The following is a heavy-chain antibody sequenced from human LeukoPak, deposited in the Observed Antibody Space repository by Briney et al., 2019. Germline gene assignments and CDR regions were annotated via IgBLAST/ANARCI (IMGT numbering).Heavy chain of an antibody. Sequence: QSGGTLRLSCAASGFTFSSYGMSWVRQAPGKGLEWVSAISGSGGRTHYADSVKGRLTISRDNAKNSLYLQMNSLRAEDTAVYYCARHEMATTDAFDIWGQGTMVTVSS. CDR3: ARHEMATTDAFDI. CDR2: ISGSGGRT. CDR1: GFTFSSYG. D-gene: IGHD5-24*01. J-gene: IGHJ3*02. V-gene: IGHV3-23*01.